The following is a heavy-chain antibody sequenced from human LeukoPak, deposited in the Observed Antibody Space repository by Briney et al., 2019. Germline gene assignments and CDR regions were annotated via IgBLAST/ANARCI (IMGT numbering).Heavy chain of an antibody. CDR2: ISGSGGGT. D-gene: IGHD3-3*01. V-gene: IGHV3-23*01. CDR1: GFTFSDYG. Sequence: GGSLRLSCAASGFTFSDYGMNWVRQAPGKGLEWVSAISGSGGGTYYADSVKGRFTISRDNSQNTVSLQLNNLRIEDTALYYCAKTSLSDPSGHYYYMDVWGKGTTVTVSS. J-gene: IGHJ6*03. CDR3: AKTSLSDPSGHYYYMDV.